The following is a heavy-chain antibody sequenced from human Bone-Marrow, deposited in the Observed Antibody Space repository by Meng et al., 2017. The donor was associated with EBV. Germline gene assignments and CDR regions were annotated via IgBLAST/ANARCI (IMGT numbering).Heavy chain of an antibody. J-gene: IGHJ4*02. D-gene: IGHD3-10*01. CDR1: GGAFRRSA. CDR3: ARESGRGYTPDY. V-gene: IGHV1-69*01. CDR2: FLPILGAP. Sequence: GQVWQSGPELKKPGSSWTFSCKASGGAFRRSAISWVRQAPGQGLEWMGGFLPILGAPNYAETFQDRVTITADESTSTAYMELSSLRPDDTAVYYCARESGRGYTPDYWGQGTLVTVSS.